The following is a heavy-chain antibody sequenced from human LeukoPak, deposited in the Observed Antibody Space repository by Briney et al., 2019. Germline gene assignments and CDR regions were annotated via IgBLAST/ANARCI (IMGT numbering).Heavy chain of an antibody. CDR1: GFTFSTYT. Sequence: PGGSLRLSCAASGFTFSTYTVTWVRQAPGKGLEWVSSISSSSGYIYYADSVKGRFTISRDNAKNSLYLQMNSLRAEDTAVYYCASPYNRFDYWGQGTLATVSS. CDR2: ISSSSGYI. D-gene: IGHD1-14*01. V-gene: IGHV3-21*01. J-gene: IGHJ4*02. CDR3: ASPYNRFDY.